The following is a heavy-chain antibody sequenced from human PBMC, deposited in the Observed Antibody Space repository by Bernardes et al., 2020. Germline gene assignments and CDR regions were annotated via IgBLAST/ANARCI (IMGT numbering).Heavy chain of an antibody. V-gene: IGHV3-30*18. Sequence: GSLRLSCAASGFIFSNYGMHWVRKAPGRGLEWVAVISEDGNHKYYADSVKGRFTISRDNSKNTLYLQMNSLRREDTAVYYCAKVVKYLPTPRGDYYYGMDVWGQGTTVTVSS. CDR1: GFIFSNYG. CDR3: AKVVKYLPTPRGDYYYGMDV. J-gene: IGHJ6*02. CDR2: ISEDGNHK. D-gene: IGHD3-16*02.